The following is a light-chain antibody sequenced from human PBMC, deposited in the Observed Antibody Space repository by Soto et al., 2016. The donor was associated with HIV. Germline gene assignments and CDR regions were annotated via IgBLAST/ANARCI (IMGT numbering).Light chain of an antibody. CDR1: KLGDKY. Sequence: SYELTQTPSMSVSPGQTATIPCSGDKLGDKYVYWYQHKPGQSPVLVIYQDNKRPSGIPERFSGSNSGNTATLTISGTQTMDEADYFCQAWDTIIVVFGGGTRLSVL. CDR2: QDN. J-gene: IGLJ3*02. V-gene: IGLV3-1*01. CDR3: QAWDTIIVV.